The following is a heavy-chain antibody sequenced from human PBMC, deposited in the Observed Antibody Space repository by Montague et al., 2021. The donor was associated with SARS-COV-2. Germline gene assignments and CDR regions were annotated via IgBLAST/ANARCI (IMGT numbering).Heavy chain of an antibody. Sequence: SETLSLTCAVYGGSFSGYYWGWIRRPPGKGLEWIGESNHSGGTNXNPDLKGRVTISVDTSKSQFSLKLTSVTAADTAVYYCARGLSGSYSGGWVPVALFDFYYYMDVWAKGTTVTVSS. CDR3: ARGLSGSYSGGWVPVALFDFYYYMDV. CDR1: GGSFSGYY. J-gene: IGHJ6*03. D-gene: IGHD6-25*01. CDR2: SNHSGGT. V-gene: IGHV4-34*01.